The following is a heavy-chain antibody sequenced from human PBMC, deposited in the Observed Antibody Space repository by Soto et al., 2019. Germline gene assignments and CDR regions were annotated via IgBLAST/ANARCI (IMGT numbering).Heavy chain of an antibody. D-gene: IGHD5-12*01. J-gene: IGHJ4*02. CDR3: ARRIVATETFDY. V-gene: IGHV6-1*01. Sequence: SQTLSLTCAISGDSVSSYSSTWNWIRQSPSRGLEWLGRTYYRSKWYYDYAVSVKSRITINPDTSNNQFFLTVTSVTAADTAVYYCARRIVATETFDYWGQGTLVTVSS. CDR2: TYYRSKWYY. CDR1: GDSVSSYSST.